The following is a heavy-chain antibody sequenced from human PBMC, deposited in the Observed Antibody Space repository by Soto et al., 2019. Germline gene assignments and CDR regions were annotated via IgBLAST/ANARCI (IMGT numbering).Heavy chain of an antibody. CDR1: GFTVSSNY. CDR2: IYSGGST. D-gene: IGHD7-27*01. Sequence: GGSLRLSCAASGFTVSSNYMSWVRQAPGKGLEWVSVIYSGGSTYYADSVKGRFTISRDNSKNTLYLQMNSLRAEDTAVYYCARDRLGPYYYYYYGMGVWGQGTTVTVSS. CDR3: ARDRLGPYYYYYYGMGV. V-gene: IGHV3-53*01. J-gene: IGHJ6*02.